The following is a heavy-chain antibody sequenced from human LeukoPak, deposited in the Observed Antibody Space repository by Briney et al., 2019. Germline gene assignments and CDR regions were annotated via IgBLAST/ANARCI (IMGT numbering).Heavy chain of an antibody. J-gene: IGHJ2*01. V-gene: IGHV1-8*01. Sequence: ASVKVSCKASGYTFTSYDINWVRQATEQGLEWMGWMNPNSGNTGYAQKFQGRVTMTRNTSISTAYMELSSLRSEDTAVYYCARRAVVVVAAIDWYFDLWGRGTLVTVSS. CDR3: ARRAVVVVAAIDWYFDL. CDR2: MNPNSGNT. CDR1: GYTFTSYD. D-gene: IGHD2-15*01.